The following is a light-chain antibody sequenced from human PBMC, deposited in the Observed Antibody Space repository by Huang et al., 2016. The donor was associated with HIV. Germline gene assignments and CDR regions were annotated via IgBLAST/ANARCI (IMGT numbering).Light chain of an antibody. CDR1: QDISNY. CDR2: DAT. V-gene: IGKV1-33*01. Sequence: DIQTTQSPSSLSASIGDRVTITCQASQDISNYLNWYQQKPGKAPKLLLYDATNSEAGVPSRFSGSGSGTDFTLTISRLQPEDFATYYCQQFDNIPYSFGQGTRLEIK. CDR3: QQFDNIPYS. J-gene: IGKJ2*03.